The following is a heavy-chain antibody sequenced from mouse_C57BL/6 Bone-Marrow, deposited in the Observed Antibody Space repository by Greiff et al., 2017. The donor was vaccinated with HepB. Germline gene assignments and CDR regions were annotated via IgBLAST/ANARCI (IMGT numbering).Heavy chain of an antibody. Sequence: EVKLQQSGPELVKPGASVKISCKASGYTFTDYYMNWVKQSHGKSLEWIGDINPNNGGTSYNQKFKGKATLTVDKSSSTAYMELRSLTSEDSAVYYCARGIVTTPWGQGTLVTVSA. CDR1: GYTFTDYY. V-gene: IGHV1-26*01. J-gene: IGHJ3*01. CDR3: ARGIVTTP. D-gene: IGHD2-5*01. CDR2: INPNNGGT.